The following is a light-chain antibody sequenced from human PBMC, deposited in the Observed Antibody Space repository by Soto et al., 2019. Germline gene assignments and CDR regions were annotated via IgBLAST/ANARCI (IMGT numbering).Light chain of an antibody. Sequence: QSALTQPPSASGSPGQSVTISCTGTSSDVGGYNYVSWYQQHPGXXXXLMXXXXXXXXXXXXXXXXXXXSXXXXXXXXXXXQXEDEADYYCSSYAGSNILVFGGGTKLTVL. CDR2: XXX. CDR1: SSDVGGYNY. J-gene: IGLJ3*02. V-gene: IGLV2-8*01. CDR3: SSYAGSNILV.